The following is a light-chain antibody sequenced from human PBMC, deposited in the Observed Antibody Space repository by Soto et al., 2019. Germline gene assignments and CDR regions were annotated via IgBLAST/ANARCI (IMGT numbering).Light chain of an antibody. J-gene: IGLJ7*01. V-gene: IGLV8-61*01. CDR1: SGSVSTSNY. Sequence: QTVVTQEPSFSVSPGGTVTLTCGLSSGSVSTSNYPSWYQQTPGQAPRTLIYSTNIRSSGVPDRFSGSILENKAALTITGAQADDDSDYYCVLYMGSGISVFGGGPQLTVL. CDR3: VLYMGSGISV. CDR2: STN.